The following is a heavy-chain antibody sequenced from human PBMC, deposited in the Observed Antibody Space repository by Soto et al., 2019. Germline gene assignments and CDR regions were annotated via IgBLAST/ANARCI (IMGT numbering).Heavy chain of an antibody. D-gene: IGHD3-10*01. Sequence: LSLTCAVSGASFSRGGHFWTWIRQSPGKGLEWIGYIYSSGSTHYNPSLQSRLSISLDTSKSQFSLNLTSVTAADTAIYYCARGTMLRGPGYYYGLDVWGQGTTVTVSS. CDR2: IYSSGST. CDR3: ARGTMLRGPGYYYGLDV. J-gene: IGHJ6*02. CDR1: GASFSRGGHF. V-gene: IGHV4-31*11.